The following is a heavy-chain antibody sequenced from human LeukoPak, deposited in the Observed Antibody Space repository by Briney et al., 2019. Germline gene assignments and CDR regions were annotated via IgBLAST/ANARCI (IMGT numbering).Heavy chain of an antibody. CDR1: GYTFTSYD. V-gene: IGHV1-8*01. CDR3: ARGELDPHGEGPSRTDY. Sequence: ASVKVSCKASGYTFTSYDINWVRQATGQGLEWMGWMNPNSGKTGYAQKFQGRVTMTRNTSISTAYIELSSLRSEDTAVYYCARGELDPHGEGPSRTDYWGQGTLVTVSS. J-gene: IGHJ4*02. CDR2: MNPNSGKT. D-gene: IGHD3-10*01.